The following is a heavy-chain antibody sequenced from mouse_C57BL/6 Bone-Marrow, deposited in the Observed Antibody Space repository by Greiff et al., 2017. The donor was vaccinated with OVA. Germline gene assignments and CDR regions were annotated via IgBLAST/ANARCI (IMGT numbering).Heavy chain of an antibody. Sequence: QVHVKQSGAELVKPGASVKISCKASGYAFSSYWMNWVKQRPGKGLEWIGQIYPGDGDTNYNGKFKGKATLTADKSSSTAYMQLSSLTSEDSAVYFCARVLKDYYAMDYWGQGTSVTVSS. CDR1: GYAFSSYW. J-gene: IGHJ4*01. CDR3: ARVLKDYYAMDY. V-gene: IGHV1-80*01. CDR2: IYPGDGDT.